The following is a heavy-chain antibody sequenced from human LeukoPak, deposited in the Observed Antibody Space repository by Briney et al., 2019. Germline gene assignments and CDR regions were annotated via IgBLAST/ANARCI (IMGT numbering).Heavy chain of an antibody. CDR1: GFSFSSYA. CDR2: ISYDGSNK. J-gene: IGHJ4*02. V-gene: IGHV3-30*03. Sequence: GGSLRLSCAASGFSFSSYAMHWVRQAPGKGLEWVAVISYDGSNKYYADSVKGRFTISRDNSKNTLYLQMNSLRVEDTAVYYCARVGGHWGQGTLVTVSS. D-gene: IGHD3-10*01. CDR3: ARVGGH.